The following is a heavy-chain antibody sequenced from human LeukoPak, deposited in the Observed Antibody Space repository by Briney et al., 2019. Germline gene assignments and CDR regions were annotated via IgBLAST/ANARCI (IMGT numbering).Heavy chain of an antibody. CDR1: GYSISRGYY. CDR3: ARGITIFGVATIYYFDY. Sequence: KSSETLSLTCAVSGYSISRGYYWGWIRQPPGKGLEWIGNIYHSGITSYNPSLKSQVTISVDTSKNQLSLKLTSVTAADTAVYYCARGITIFGVATIYYFDYWGQGSLVTVSS. D-gene: IGHD3-3*01. J-gene: IGHJ4*02. V-gene: IGHV4-38-2*01. CDR2: IYHSGIT.